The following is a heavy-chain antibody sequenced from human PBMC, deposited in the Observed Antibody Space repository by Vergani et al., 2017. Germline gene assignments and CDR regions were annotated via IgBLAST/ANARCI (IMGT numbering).Heavy chain of an antibody. D-gene: IGHD3-9*01. V-gene: IGHV4-34*01. CDR3: ARGGFLTGYYSGRGYFQH. CDR1: GGSFSGYY. J-gene: IGHJ1*01. CDR2: ITHSGST. Sequence: QVQLQQWGAGLLKPSETLSLTCAVYGGSFSGYYWSWIRQPPGKGLEWIGEITHSGSTNYNPSLKSRVTISVDTSKNQFYLQLSSVTAADTAVYYCARGGFLTGYYSGRGYFQHWGQGTLVTVSS.